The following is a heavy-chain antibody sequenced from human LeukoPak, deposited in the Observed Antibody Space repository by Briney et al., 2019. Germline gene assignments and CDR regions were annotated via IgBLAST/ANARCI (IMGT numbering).Heavy chain of an antibody. D-gene: IGHD6-13*01. Sequence: ASMKVSCKASGYTFTNYFMHWVRQAPGQGRVWMGIINPSGGSTGYAQKFQGRVTMTRDTSTSTVYMELSSLRSEDTAVYYCARGGSSSSPFFDYWGQGTLVTVSS. V-gene: IGHV1-46*01. CDR2: INPSGGST. CDR3: ARGGSSSSPFFDY. CDR1: GYTFTNYF. J-gene: IGHJ4*02.